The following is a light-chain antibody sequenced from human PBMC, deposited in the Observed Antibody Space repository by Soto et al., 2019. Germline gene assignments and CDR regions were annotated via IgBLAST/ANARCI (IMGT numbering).Light chain of an antibody. CDR3: SSYRSIGSLV. CDR2: EVS. CDR1: SSDVGGYNY. V-gene: IGLV2-14*01. Sequence: QSVLTQPASVSGSPGQSITISCTGTSSDVGGYNYVSWYQQHPGKAPKVMIYEVSNRPSGVSNRLAGSKSGTTASMTISALPAEEEAASYCSSYRSIGSLVFGTATKVNVL. J-gene: IGLJ1*01.